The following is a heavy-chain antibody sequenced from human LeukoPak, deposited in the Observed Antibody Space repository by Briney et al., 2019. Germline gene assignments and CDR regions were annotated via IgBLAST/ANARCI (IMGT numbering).Heavy chain of an antibody. J-gene: IGHJ4*02. D-gene: IGHD3-22*01. V-gene: IGHV4-34*01. CDR1: GGSFSDYY. Sequence: SETLTLTCAVSGGSFSDYYWSWIRQSPGRGLEWIGEINQSGSTDYNPSLKSRVIISMDTSKNQFSLNLSSVTAADTAVYYCARDFDSSGYYPFYWGQGTPVTVSS. CDR2: INQSGST. CDR3: ARDFDSSGYYPFY.